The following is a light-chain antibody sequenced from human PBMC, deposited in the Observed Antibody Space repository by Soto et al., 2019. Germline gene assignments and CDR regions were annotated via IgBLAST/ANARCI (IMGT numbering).Light chain of an antibody. V-gene: IGKV1-5*01. CDR2: DAS. J-gene: IGKJ2*02. Sequence: DIQMTQSPSTLSASVGDRVTITCRASQSISGWLAWYQQKPGKAPKLLIYDASSLASGVPSRFSGSGSGTEFTLTISSLQPDDFAPYYCQQYSGFPWTFGQGTKLQIK. CDR1: QSISGW. CDR3: QQYSGFPWT.